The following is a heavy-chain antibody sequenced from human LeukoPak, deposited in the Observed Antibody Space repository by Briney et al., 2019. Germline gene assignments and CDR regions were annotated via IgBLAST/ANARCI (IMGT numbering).Heavy chain of an antibody. V-gene: IGHV5-51*01. J-gene: IGHJ4*02. CDR1: GYSFYTYW. CDR2: IHPDGSDT. Sequence: GESLKISCKGSGYSFYTYWIAWVRQMPGKGLEWMGIIHPDGSDTRYSPSFQGQVTISAGKSIDTAYLQWRSLKASDTGMYYCVRQSLGEFKYWGQGTLVTVSS. D-gene: IGHD3-10*01. CDR3: VRQSLGEFKY.